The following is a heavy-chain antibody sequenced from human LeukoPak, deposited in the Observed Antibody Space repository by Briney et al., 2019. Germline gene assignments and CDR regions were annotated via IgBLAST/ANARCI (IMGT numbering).Heavy chain of an antibody. CDR2: IKSKTDGGTP. D-gene: IGHD6-13*01. CDR1: GFTFSNAW. J-gene: IGHJ4*02. CDR3: TGVSRSSWYDY. V-gene: IGHV3-15*01. Sequence: AGGSLRLSGAASGFTFSNAWMSWVRQAPGKGLEWVGRIKSKTDGGTPDYAAPVKGRFTISRDDSKNTLYLQMNSLKTEDTAVYYCTGVSRSSWYDYWGQGTLVTVSS.